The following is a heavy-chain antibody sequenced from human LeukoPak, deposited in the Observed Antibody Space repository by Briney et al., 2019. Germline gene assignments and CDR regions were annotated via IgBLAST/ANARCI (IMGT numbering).Heavy chain of an antibody. CDR2: IYYSGST. CDR1: GGSISSYY. V-gene: IGHV4-59*01. Sequence: SETLSLTCTVSGGSISSYYWSWIRQPPGKGLEWIGYIYYSGSTNYNPSLKSRVTISVDTSKNQFSLKLSSVTAADTAVYYCARAVWLPRGCGYYFDYWGQVTLVTVSS. D-gene: IGHD2-21*01. CDR3: ARAVWLPRGCGYYFDY. J-gene: IGHJ4*02.